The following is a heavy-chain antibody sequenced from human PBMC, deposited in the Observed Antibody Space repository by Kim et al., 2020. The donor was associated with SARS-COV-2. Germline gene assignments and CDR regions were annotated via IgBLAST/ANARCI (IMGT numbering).Heavy chain of an antibody. D-gene: IGHD2-15*01. CDR2: INHSGST. J-gene: IGHJ4*02. Sequence: SETLSLTCAVYGGSFSGYYWSWIRQPPGKGLEWIGEINHSGSTNYNPSLKSRVTISVDTSKNQFSLKLSSVTAADTAVYYCAREGSRWSMGFWGQGTLVTVSS. V-gene: IGHV4-34*01. CDR3: AREGSRWSMGF. CDR1: GGSFSGYY.